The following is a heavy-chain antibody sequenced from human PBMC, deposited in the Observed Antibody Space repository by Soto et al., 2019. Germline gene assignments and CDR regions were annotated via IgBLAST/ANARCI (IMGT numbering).Heavy chain of an antibody. CDR2: INHSGST. CDR1: GGSFSDYY. V-gene: IGHV4-34*01. Sequence: SETLSLTCAVYGGSFSDYYWSWIRQPPGKGLEWIGEINHSGSTNYNPSLKSRVTISVDTSKNQFSLKLSSVTAADTAVYYCARGRRIAAAGTPTSRGYYYMDVWGKGTTVTV. CDR3: ARGRRIAAAGTPTSRGYYYMDV. D-gene: IGHD6-13*01. J-gene: IGHJ6*03.